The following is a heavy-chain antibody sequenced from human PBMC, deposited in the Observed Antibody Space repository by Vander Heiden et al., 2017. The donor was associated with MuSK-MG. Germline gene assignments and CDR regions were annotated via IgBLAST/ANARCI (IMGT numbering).Heavy chain of an antibody. CDR2: ISAYNGNT. J-gene: IGHJ6*02. CDR1: GYTFTSYG. D-gene: IGHD3-10*01. CDR3: ARSHGSGSYSPPNYYYGMDV. Sequence: QVQLVQSGAEAKKPGDSVKVSCQASGYTFTSYGISGVRQAPGQGLEWMGWISAYNGNTNSAQKLQGSVTMTTDTSTSTAYMELRSLRSADTAVDYCARSHGSGSYSPPNYYYGMDVWGQGTTVTVSS. V-gene: IGHV1-18*01.